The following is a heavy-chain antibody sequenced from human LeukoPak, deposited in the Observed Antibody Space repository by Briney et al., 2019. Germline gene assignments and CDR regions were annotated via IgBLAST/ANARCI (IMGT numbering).Heavy chain of an antibody. CDR2: INPDSGGT. J-gene: IGHJ4*02. Sequence: ASVKVPFKASGGTFSSYAISWVRQAPGQGLEWMGGINPDSGGTSYAQKFQGRVTMTRDTSTGTAYMELSRLISDDTAVYYCARVRFDSSGYPFDSWGQGTLVPVSS. CDR1: GGTFSSYA. V-gene: IGHV1-2*02. D-gene: IGHD3-22*01. CDR3: ARVRFDSSGYPFDS.